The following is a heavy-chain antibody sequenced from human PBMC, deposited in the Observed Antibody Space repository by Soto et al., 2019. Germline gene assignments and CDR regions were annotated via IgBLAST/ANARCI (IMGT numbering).Heavy chain of an antibody. CDR3: ATHPMATITYYYRMDV. Sequence: QVQLVQSGAGVKKPGSSVKVSCKASGGTFSSYAISWVRQAPGQGLEWMGGIIPIFGTANYAQKFQGRVTITADESTSTAYMELSSLRSEDTAVYYCATHPMATITYYYRMDVWGQGTTVTVSS. CDR2: IIPIFGTA. V-gene: IGHV1-69*12. J-gene: IGHJ6*02. CDR1: GGTFSSYA. D-gene: IGHD5-12*01.